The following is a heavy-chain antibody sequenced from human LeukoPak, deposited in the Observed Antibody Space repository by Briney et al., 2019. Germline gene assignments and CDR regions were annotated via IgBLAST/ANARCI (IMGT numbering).Heavy chain of an antibody. CDR3: AREVSSVGANYFDY. CDR1: GYIFSDYT. CDR2: INGENGNT. D-gene: IGHD3-10*01. Sequence: ASVKVSCKASGYIFSDYTMHWVRQAPGQRLEWMGWINGENGNTKYSQELRGRVTFTRDSSATTVYVELSSLRSEDVAVYYCAREVSSVGANYFDYWGQGTLVTVSS. V-gene: IGHV1-3*03. J-gene: IGHJ4*02.